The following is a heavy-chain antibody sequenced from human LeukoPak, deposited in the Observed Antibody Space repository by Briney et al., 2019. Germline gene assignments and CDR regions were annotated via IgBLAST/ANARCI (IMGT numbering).Heavy chain of an antibody. D-gene: IGHD5-18*01. CDR2: ISYDGSNK. J-gene: IGHJ6*02. CDR3: ARDVVGYSYGIDDYYYGMDV. CDR1: GFTFSSYA. Sequence: PGGSLRLSCAASGFTFSSYAMHWVRQAPGKGLEWVAVISYDGSNKYYADSVKGRFTISRDNSKNTLYLQMNSLRAEDTAVYYCARDVVGYSYGIDDYYYGMDVWGQGTTVTVSS. V-gene: IGHV3-30-3*01.